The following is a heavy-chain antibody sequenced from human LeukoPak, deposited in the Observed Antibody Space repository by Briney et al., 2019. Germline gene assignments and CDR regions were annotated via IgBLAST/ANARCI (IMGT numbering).Heavy chain of an antibody. D-gene: IGHD2-15*01. CDR3: ARGSGYCSGGSCQGYYYYYYMDV. Sequence: SETLSLTCAVYGGSFSGYYWSWIRQPPGKGLEWIGCIYHSGSTYYNPSLKSRVTISVDTSKNQFSLKLSSVTAADTAVYYCARGSGYCSGGSCQGYYYYYYMDVWGKGTTVTVSS. V-gene: IGHV4-34*01. CDR1: GGSFSGYY. CDR2: IYHSGST. J-gene: IGHJ6*03.